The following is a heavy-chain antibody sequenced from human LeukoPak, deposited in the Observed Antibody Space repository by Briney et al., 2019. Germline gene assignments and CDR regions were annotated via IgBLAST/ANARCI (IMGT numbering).Heavy chain of an antibody. D-gene: IGHD6-19*01. CDR1: GCTFSSYA. CDR2: ISGSGGST. V-gene: IGHV3-23*01. J-gene: IGHJ4*02. CDR3: AKRTAVAGPYSDY. Sequence: PGGSLRHSCEASGCTFSSYAMSWVRQAPGKGLEWVSGISGSGGSTYYADSVKGRFTICRDNSKNTLYLQMNSLRVEDTAVYYCAKRTAVAGPYSDYWGQGTLVTVSS.